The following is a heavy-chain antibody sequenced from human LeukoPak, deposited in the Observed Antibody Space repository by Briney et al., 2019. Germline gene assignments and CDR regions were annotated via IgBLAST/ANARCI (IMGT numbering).Heavy chain of an antibody. CDR3: ARADDNGDYVSFRSSLDY. CDR2: INDSGST. J-gene: IGHJ4*02. CDR1: GGSFSSYY. V-gene: IGHV4-34*01. Sequence: SETLSLTCAVYGGSFSSYYWSWIRQPPGKGLEWIGEINDSGSTNYNPSLKSRVIISVDTSKKQFSLRLSSVTAADTALYYCARADDNGDYVSFRSSLDYWGQGIPVTVST. D-gene: IGHD4-17*01.